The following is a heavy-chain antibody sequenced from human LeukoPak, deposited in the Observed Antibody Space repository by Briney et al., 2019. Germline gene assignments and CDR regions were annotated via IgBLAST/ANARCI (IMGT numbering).Heavy chain of an antibody. V-gene: IGHV4-59*01. CDR1: GGSISSYY. CDR2: IYYSGST. D-gene: IGHD6-13*01. J-gene: IGHJ5*02. Sequence: SETLSPTCTVSGGSISSYYWSWIRQPPGKGLEWIGYIYYSGSTNYNPSLKSRVTISVDTSKNQFSLKLSSVTAADTAVYYCARDYGFVAAAGSWFDPWGLGTLVTVSS. CDR3: ARDYGFVAAAGSWFDP.